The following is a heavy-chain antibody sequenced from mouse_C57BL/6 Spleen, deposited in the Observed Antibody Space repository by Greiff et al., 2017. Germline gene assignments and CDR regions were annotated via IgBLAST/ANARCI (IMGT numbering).Heavy chain of an antibody. V-gene: IGHV1-69*01. CDR1: GYTFTSYW. D-gene: IGHD1-1*01. Sequence: QVQLQQPGAELVMPGASVKLSCKASGYTFTSYWMHWVKQRPGQGLEWIGEIDPSDSYTNYNQKFKGKSTLTVDKSSSTAYMQLSSLTSEDSAVYYCARGRYYYGSSFYWYFDVWGTGTTVTVSS. J-gene: IGHJ1*03. CDR3: ARGRYYYGSSFYWYFDV. CDR2: IDPSDSYT.